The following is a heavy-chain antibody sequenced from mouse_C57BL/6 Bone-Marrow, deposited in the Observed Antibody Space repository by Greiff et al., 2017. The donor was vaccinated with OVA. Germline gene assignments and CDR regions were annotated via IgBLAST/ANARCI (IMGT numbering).Heavy chain of an antibody. D-gene: IGHD4-1*01. V-gene: IGHV1-64*01. CDR3: ARGPNWAYAMDY. Sequence: QVHVKQPGAELVKPGASVKLSCKASGYTFTSYWMHWVKQRPGQGLEWIGMIHPNSGSTNYNEKFKSKATLTVDKSSSTAYMQLSSLTSEDSAVYYCARGPNWAYAMDYWGQGTSVTVSS. CDR1: GYTFTSYW. CDR2: IHPNSGST. J-gene: IGHJ4*01.